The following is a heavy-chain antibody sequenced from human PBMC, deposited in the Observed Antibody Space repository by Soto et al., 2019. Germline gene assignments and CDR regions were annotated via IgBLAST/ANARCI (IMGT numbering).Heavy chain of an antibody. CDR2: ISSSGSTI. CDR1: GFTFSDYY. CDR3: ARVWGPHVATVTINFDY. J-gene: IGHJ4*02. D-gene: IGHD4-17*01. Sequence: PGGSLRLSCAASGFTFSDYYMSWIRQAPGKGLEWVSYISSSGSTIYYADSVKGRFTISRDNAKNSLYLQMNSLRAEDTAVYYCARVWGPHVATVTINFDYWGQGTLVTVSS. V-gene: IGHV3-11*01.